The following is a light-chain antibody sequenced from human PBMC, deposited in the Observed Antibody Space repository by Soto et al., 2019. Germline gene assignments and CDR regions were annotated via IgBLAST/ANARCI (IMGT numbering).Light chain of an antibody. CDR3: QQSYRSPYT. Sequence: IQLTQSPSSLSASVGDGVTVTCRASQNINIYLNWYQQKPGKAPTLLIYGASSLQSGVPSRFRGGGSRTDFTLTISSLQAEDFATYYSQQSYRSPYTFGQGTRLEI. CDR1: QNINIY. J-gene: IGKJ2*01. V-gene: IGKV1-39*01. CDR2: GAS.